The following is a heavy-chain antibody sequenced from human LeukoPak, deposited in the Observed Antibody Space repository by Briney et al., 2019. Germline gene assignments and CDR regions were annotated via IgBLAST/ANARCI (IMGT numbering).Heavy chain of an antibody. CDR1: GGSISSYY. CDR2: IYTSGST. V-gene: IGHV4-4*07. D-gene: IGHD3-10*01. Sequence: SETLSLTCTVSGGSISSYYWSWIRQPAGKGLEWIGRIYTSGSTNYNPSLKSRVTMSVDTSKNQFSLKLSSVTAADTAVYYCATFLNYYGSGSGHAAANDYWGQGTLVSVSS. J-gene: IGHJ4*02. CDR3: ATFLNYYGSGSGHAAANDY.